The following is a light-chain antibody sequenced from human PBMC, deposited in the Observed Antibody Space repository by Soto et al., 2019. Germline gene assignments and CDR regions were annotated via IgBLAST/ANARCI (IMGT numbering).Light chain of an antibody. V-gene: IGLV1-40*01. J-gene: IGLJ2*01. CDR2: GHS. CDR1: TSNIGAGYD. Sequence: QSVLTQPPSVSGAPGQRVTIACTGSTSNIGAGYDVHWYRHLPGAAPKLLLSGHSHRPSGVPDRLSGSKSGTSASLAITGLQAEDEADYYCQSYDSGLVGLIFGAGTKLTV. CDR3: QSYDSGLVGLI.